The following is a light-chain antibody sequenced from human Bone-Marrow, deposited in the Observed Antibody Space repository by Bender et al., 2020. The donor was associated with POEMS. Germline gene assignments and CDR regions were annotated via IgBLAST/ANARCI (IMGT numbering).Light chain of an antibody. CDR2: EVI. CDR1: NSDVGGNDH. V-gene: IGLV2-14*01. Sequence: QSALTQPASVSGSPGQSTTISCSGINSDVGGNDHVSWYQQHPGTAPRLMIFEVINRPSGVSNRFSASKSGDTASLTISGLQPEDEADYYCSSYAGGILLFGGGTKLTVL. J-gene: IGLJ2*01. CDR3: SSYAGGILL.